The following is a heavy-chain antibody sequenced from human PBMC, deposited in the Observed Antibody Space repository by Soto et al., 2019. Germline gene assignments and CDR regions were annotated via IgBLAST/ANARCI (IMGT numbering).Heavy chain of an antibody. CDR1: GFTFSNYG. CDR2: IWYDGSNK. Sequence: GGSLRLSCATSGFTFSNYGMHWVRQAPGKGLEWVAVIWYDGSNKYYADSVKGRFTISRDNSRNTLYLRMNSLRADDTALYYCARDSDRSSWPSSMDVWGQGTTVTVSS. D-gene: IGHD6-13*01. CDR3: ARDSDRSSWPSSMDV. J-gene: IGHJ6*02. V-gene: IGHV3-33*01.